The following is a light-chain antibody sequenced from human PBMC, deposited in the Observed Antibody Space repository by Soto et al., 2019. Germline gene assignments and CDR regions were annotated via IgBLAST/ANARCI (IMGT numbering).Light chain of an antibody. CDR3: TSYAGCNFPVV. V-gene: IGLV2-8*01. CDR1: SSDIGSYNF. J-gene: IGLJ2*01. CDR2: DVT. Sequence: QSVLTQPPSASGSPGQSVTISCTGASSDIGSYNFVSWYQQHPDKAPKLLIYDVTQRPSGVPDRFSGSKSGNTASLTVSGLLAEDEADYYCTSYAGCNFPVVFGGGTKLTVL.